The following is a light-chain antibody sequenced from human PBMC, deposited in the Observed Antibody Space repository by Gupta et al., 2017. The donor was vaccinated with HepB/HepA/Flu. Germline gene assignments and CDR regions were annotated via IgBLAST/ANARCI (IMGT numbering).Light chain of an antibody. Sequence: DIQMTQSPSSLSASVGDRVTITCRASQSISSYLNWYQQKPGKAPKLLIYAASSLQSGVPSRFSGSGSGTEFTLTISSLQPEDFATYYCQQRNSTPITFGRGTKVDIK. CDR3: QQRNSTPIT. V-gene: IGKV1-39*01. CDR1: QSISSY. J-gene: IGKJ4*01. CDR2: AAS.